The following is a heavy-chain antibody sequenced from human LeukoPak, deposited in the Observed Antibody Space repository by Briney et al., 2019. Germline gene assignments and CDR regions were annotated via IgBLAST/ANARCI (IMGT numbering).Heavy chain of an antibody. V-gene: IGHV3-7*01. D-gene: IGHD3-10*01. CDR3: AKDYSKTSYYGSGTYYRPNWFDP. Sequence: GGLRLSCAASGFTFSSYWMSWVRQAPGKGLEWVANIKQDGSEKYYVDSVKGRFTISRDNAKNSLYLQMNSLRAEDTAVYYCAKDYSKTSYYGSGTYYRPNWFDPWGQGTLVTVSS. CDR2: IKQDGSEK. CDR1: GFTFSSYW. J-gene: IGHJ5*02.